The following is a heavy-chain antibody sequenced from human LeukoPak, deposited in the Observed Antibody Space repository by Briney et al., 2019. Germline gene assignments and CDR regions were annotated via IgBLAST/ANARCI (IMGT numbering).Heavy chain of an antibody. Sequence: SETLSLTCAVYGGSFSGYYWSWIRQPPGKGLEWIGEINHSGSTNYNPSLKSRVTISVDTSKNQFSLKLSSVTAADTAVYYCARGAMIVVVTTRGWFDPWGQGTLVTVSS. CDR3: ARGAMIVVVTTRGWFDP. V-gene: IGHV4-34*01. D-gene: IGHD3-22*01. CDR2: INHSGST. CDR1: GGSFSGYY. J-gene: IGHJ5*02.